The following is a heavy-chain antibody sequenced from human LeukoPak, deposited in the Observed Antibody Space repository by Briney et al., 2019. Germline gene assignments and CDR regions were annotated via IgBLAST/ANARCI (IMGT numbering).Heavy chain of an antibody. V-gene: IGHV4-38-2*01. CDR1: GYAISRGCY. CDR2: IYHSGST. D-gene: IGHD1-1*01. Sequence: PLETRCLTCADSGYAISRGCYWCWIQQPPGKGLEWIGSIYHSGSTYYNPSLKSRVTISVDTSKNQFSLKLSSVTAADTAVYYCATLYNWNDATTRAFDIWGQGTMVTVSS. J-gene: IGHJ3*02. CDR3: ATLYNWNDATTRAFDI.